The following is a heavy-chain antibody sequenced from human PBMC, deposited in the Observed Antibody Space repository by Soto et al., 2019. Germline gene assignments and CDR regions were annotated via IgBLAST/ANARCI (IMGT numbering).Heavy chain of an antibody. D-gene: IGHD2-8*01. J-gene: IGHJ4*02. CDR3: ARVDIVLMVYLDY. V-gene: IGHV4-34*01. Sequence: SETLSLTCAVYGGSFSGYYWGWIRQPPGKGLEWIGEINHSGSTNYNPSLKSRVTISVDTSKNQFSLKLSSVTAADTAVYYCARVDIVLMVYLDYWGQGTLVTVSS. CDR1: GGSFSGYY. CDR2: INHSGST.